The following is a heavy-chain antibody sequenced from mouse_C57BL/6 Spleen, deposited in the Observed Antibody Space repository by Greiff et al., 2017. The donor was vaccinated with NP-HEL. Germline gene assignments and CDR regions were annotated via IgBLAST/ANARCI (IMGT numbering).Heavy chain of an antibody. Sequence: EVQGVESGGDLVKPGGSLKLSCAASGFTFSSYGMSWVRQTPDKRLEWVATISSGGSYTYYPDSVKGRFTISRENAKNTLYLQMSSLKSEDTAMYYCAREGVTTVVGAMDYWGQGTSVTVSS. CDR2: ISSGGSYT. D-gene: IGHD1-1*01. CDR1: GFTFSSYG. V-gene: IGHV5-6*01. J-gene: IGHJ4*01. CDR3: AREGVTTVVGAMDY.